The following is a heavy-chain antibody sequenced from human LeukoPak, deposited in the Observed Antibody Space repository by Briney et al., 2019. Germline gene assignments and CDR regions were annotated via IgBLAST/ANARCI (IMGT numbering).Heavy chain of an antibody. V-gene: IGHV3-21*01. CDR2: ISSSSSYI. CDR1: GFTFSSYS. CDR3: ARSPYSGYDSPGGGGMDV. J-gene: IGHJ6*02. Sequence: GGSLRLSCAASGFTFSSYSMNWVRQAPGKGLEWVSSISSSSSYIYYADSVKGRFTISRGNAKNSLYLQMNSLRAEDTAVYYCARSPYSGYDSPGGGGMDVWGQGTTVTVSS. D-gene: IGHD5-12*01.